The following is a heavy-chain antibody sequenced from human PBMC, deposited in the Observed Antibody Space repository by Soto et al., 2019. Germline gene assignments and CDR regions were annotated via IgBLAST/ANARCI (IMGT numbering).Heavy chain of an antibody. CDR2: IYTSGST. CDR1: GGSISSYY. J-gene: IGHJ6*02. CDR3: AREGGYFDSSGSGVYHYHGVDV. V-gene: IGHV4-4*07. D-gene: IGHD3-22*01. Sequence: SETLSLTCTVSGGSISSYYWSWIRQPAGKGLEWIRRIYTSGSTNYNPSLKSRVTMSVDTSKNQFSLKLSSVTAADTAVYYCAREGGYFDSSGSGVYHYHGVDVWGQGTTVTVSS.